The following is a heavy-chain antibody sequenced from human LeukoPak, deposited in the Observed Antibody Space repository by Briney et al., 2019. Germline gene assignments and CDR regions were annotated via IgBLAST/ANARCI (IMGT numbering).Heavy chain of an antibody. V-gene: IGHV4-30-2*06. CDR1: GGSISSGGYY. D-gene: IGHD6-6*01. J-gene: IGHJ4*02. CDR2: IYHSGST. Sequence: SETLSLTCTVSGGSISSGGYYWSWIRQSPGKGLEWIGYIYHSGSTYYNPSLKSRVTISVDRSKNQFSLKLSSVTAADTAVYYCARGGQSIAARPGDYWGQGTLVTVSS. CDR3: ARGGQSIAARPGDY.